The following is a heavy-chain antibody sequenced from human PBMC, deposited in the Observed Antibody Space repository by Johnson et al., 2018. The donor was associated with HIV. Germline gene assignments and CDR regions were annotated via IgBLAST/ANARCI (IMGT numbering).Heavy chain of an antibody. V-gene: IGHV3-30-3*02. CDR1: GFTFSSYA. CDR3: ARRSGYAFDI. CDR2: ISYDGSNK. Sequence: QVQLVESGGGVVQPGRSLRLSCAASGFTFSSYAMHWVRQAPGKGLEWVAVISYDGSNKYYADSVKGRFTIARDNAKNSLSLQMKSRRVEDTAVYYCARRSGYAFDIWGQGTMVTVSS. J-gene: IGHJ3*02. D-gene: IGHD1-1*01.